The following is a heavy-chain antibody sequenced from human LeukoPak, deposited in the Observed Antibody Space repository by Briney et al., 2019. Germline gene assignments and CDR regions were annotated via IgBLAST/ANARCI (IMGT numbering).Heavy chain of an antibody. CDR2: ISYSGST. V-gene: IGHV4-59*01. Sequence: SETLPRTCTVSGGPINTYYWHWIRQPPGKGLEWIGYISYSGSTNYNPSLKSRVTTSIDKSKNQFSLKLSSVTAADTAVYYCARSGGYSGYDVDYWGQGTLVTVSS. CDR1: GGPINTYY. D-gene: IGHD5-12*01. CDR3: ARSGGYSGYDVDY. J-gene: IGHJ4*02.